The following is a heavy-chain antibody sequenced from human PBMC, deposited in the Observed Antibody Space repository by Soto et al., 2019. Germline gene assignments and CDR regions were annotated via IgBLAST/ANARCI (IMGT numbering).Heavy chain of an antibody. CDR1: GYPVTAYY. CDR2: INPATGAA. D-gene: IGHD3-3*01. J-gene: IGHJ3*02. V-gene: IGHV1-2*02. CDR3: ARGGGVGVAGSAAFDM. Sequence: QLHLVQSGAVVKKPGASVTVSCSASGYPVTAYYMHWVRQAPGRGLEWMGGINPATGAAKYTQTYQGGVTMTRDTSTSTVFMELSGLTSAATAVFSCARGGGVGVAGSAAFDMWGQGTLVTVSS.